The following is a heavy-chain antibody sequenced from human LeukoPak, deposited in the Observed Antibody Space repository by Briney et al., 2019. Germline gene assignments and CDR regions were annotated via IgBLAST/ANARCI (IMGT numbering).Heavy chain of an antibody. J-gene: IGHJ5*02. V-gene: IGHV4-4*07. CDR3: ARGPYDFWSAYWFDP. Sequence: SETLSLTCTVSGGSISSYYWSWLRQPAGKGLEWIGRIYTSGSTNYNPSLKSRVTMSVDTSKNQFSLKLSSVTAADTAVYYCARGPYDFWSAYWFDPWGQGTLVTVSS. D-gene: IGHD3-3*01. CDR1: GGSISSYY. CDR2: IYTSGST.